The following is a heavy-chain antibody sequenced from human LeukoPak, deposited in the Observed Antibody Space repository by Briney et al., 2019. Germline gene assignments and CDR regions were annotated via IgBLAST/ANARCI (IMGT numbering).Heavy chain of an antibody. D-gene: IGHD3-9*01. Sequence: ASVKVSYKDSGYTFTNYGIRWVRQAPGQGIEWMGWISAYNGNTNYAQKLQGRVTMTTDTSTSTAYMELRSLRSDDTAVYYCARSPPYDILTGFDYWGQGTLVTVSS. V-gene: IGHV1-18*01. CDR3: ARSPPYDILTGFDY. CDR1: GYTFTNYG. J-gene: IGHJ4*02. CDR2: ISAYNGNT.